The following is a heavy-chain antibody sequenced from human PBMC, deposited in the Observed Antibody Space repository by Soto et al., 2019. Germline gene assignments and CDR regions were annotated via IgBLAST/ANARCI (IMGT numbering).Heavy chain of an antibody. V-gene: IGHV4-34*01. Sequence: PSETLSLACAVYGGSFSGYYWSWIRQPPGKGLEWIGEINHSGSTNHNPSLKSRVTISVDTSKNQFSLKLSSVTAADTAVYYCERGRLIRGYDYWGAGTLVTVS. CDR1: GGSFSGYY. D-gene: IGHD3-10*01. CDR2: INHSGST. CDR3: ERGRLIRGYDY. J-gene: IGHJ4*02.